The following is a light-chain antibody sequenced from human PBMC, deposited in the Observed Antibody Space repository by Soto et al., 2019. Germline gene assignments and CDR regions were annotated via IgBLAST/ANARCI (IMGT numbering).Light chain of an antibody. Sequence: EVVLTQSPATLSLSPGEKATLSCRASQSISTFLAWYQQKPGLAPRLLIYDASNRATGIPDRFSGSGSGTDFTLSISSLEPEDFALYYCQQCANWPPKWSFGQGTKVEIK. V-gene: IGKV3-11*01. CDR3: QQCANWPPKWS. CDR1: QSISTF. CDR2: DAS. J-gene: IGKJ1*01.